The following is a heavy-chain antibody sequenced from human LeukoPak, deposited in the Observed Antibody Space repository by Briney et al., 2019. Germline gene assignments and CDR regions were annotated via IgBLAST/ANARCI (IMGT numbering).Heavy chain of an antibody. CDR1: GYTFTGYY. CDR3: ARDMVRGVIEAFDI. J-gene: IGHJ3*02. D-gene: IGHD3-10*01. CDR2: INPNSGGT. V-gene: IGHV1-2*02. Sequence: GASVKVSCKASGYTFTGYYMHWVRQAPGQGLEWMGWINPNSGGTNYAQKFQGRVTMTRDTSISTAYMELSRLRSDDTAVYYCARDMVRGVIEAFDIWGQGTMVTVSS.